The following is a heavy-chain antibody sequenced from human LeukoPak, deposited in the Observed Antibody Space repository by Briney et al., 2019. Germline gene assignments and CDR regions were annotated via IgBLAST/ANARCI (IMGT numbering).Heavy chain of an antibody. CDR3: AKDIGYCSSTSCYTRNYYCYGMDV. CDR1: GFTFSSYS. D-gene: IGHD2-2*02. J-gene: IGHJ6*02. V-gene: IGHV3-21*04. CDR2: ISSSSSYI. Sequence: PGGSLRLSCAASGFTFSSYSMNWVRQAPGKGLEWVSSISSSSSYIYYADSVKGRFTISRDNAKNSLYLQMNSLRAEDTALYYCAKDIGYCSSTSCYTRNYYCYGMDVWGQGTTVTVSS.